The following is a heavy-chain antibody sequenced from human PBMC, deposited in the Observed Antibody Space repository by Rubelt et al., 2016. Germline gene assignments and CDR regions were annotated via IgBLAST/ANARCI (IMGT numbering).Heavy chain of an antibody. V-gene: IGHV3-7*04. Sequence: FRSAWMSWVRQAPGKGLEWVANIKQDGREKYYVGSVKGRFTISRDNAKNSLYLPMNSLRAEDTSVYYCARVAEDVITDYMDVWGKGTTVTVSS. CDR3: ARVAEDVITDYMDV. CDR1: FRSAW. CDR2: IKQDGREK. J-gene: IGHJ6*03. D-gene: IGHD2/OR15-2a*01.